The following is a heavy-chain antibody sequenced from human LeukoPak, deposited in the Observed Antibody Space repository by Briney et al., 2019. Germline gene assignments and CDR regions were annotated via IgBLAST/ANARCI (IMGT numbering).Heavy chain of an antibody. Sequence: SSETLSLTCTVSGGSISSGGYYWSWIRQHPGKGLEWIGYIYYSGSTYYTPSLQSRVTISVATSKTQFSLNLSSVTAADTAVYYCVRGRSGWYAYQFDSWGQGTLVTASP. D-gene: IGHD6-19*01. CDR1: GGSISSGGYY. V-gene: IGHV4-31*03. CDR3: VRGRSGWYAYQFDS. J-gene: IGHJ4*02. CDR2: IYYSGST.